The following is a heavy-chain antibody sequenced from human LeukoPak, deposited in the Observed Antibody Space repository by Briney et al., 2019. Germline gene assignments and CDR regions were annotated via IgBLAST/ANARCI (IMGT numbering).Heavy chain of an antibody. J-gene: IGHJ4*02. CDR3: ASQQLQWRESYYFDD. CDR1: GYIFTGYY. Sequence: ASVKVSCKASGYIFTGYYMHWVRQAPGQGLDWMGWINPNSGGTKYAQKFQGRVTMTRDTSISTAYMELSRLGSDDTALYYCASQQLQWRESYYFDDWGQGTLVTVSS. D-gene: IGHD5-24*01. V-gene: IGHV1-2*02. CDR2: INPNSGGT.